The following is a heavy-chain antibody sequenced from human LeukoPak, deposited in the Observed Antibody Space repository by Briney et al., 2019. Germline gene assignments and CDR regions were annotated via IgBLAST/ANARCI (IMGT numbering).Heavy chain of an antibody. J-gene: IGHJ4*02. CDR3: ARHSCYDS. D-gene: IGHD3-16*01. V-gene: IGHV5-51*01. CDR1: GFTFSTYS. Sequence: GESLKISCKGSGFTFSTYSFAWVRQMPGKGLEWMGVLYAGDSSTRYSPSFQGQVAISVDKSIRTAYLQWSSLKASDSAIYYGARHSCYDSWGQGTLVTVSS. CDR2: LYAGDSST.